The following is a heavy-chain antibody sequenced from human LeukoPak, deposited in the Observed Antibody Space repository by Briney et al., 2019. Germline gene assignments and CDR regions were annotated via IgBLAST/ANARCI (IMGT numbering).Heavy chain of an antibody. CDR1: GGSISSYY. CDR2: IYYSGST. J-gene: IGHJ4*02. Sequence: PSETLSLTCTVSGGSISSYYWSWIRQPPGKGLEWIGYIYYSGSTNYNPSLKSRVTISVDTSKNQFSLEVSSVTAADTAVYWCARRGYYSSSWTDFDCWGQGTLVTVSS. CDR3: ARRGYYSSSWTDFDC. D-gene: IGHD6-13*01. V-gene: IGHV4-59*08.